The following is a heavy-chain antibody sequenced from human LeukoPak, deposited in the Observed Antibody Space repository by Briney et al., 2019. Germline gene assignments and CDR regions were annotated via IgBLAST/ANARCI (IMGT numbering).Heavy chain of an antibody. V-gene: IGHV4-39*01. CDR1: GDSISSSSYY. Sequence: SETLSLTCTVSGDSISSSSYYWGWIRQPPGKGLEWIASIYHSGSTYYNPPLKSRITISVDTSKNQFSLKLSSVTAADTALYYCARLHTDRYYYYYMDVWGKGTTVTVSS. D-gene: IGHD2-2*02. CDR2: IYHSGST. J-gene: IGHJ6*03. CDR3: ARLHTDRYYYYYMDV.